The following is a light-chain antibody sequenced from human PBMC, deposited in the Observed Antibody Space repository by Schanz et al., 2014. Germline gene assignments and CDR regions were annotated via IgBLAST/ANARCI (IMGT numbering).Light chain of an antibody. CDR1: QSLGSW. CDR2: DAS. Sequence: DIQMTQSPSNLSASVGDRVTITCRASQSLGSWLAWYQQKPGKAPELLIYDASRLESGVPSRFSGSGSGTEFTLTINSLQPDDYATYYCQQYSSSFPTFGQGTKVEIK. CDR3: QQYSSSFPT. V-gene: IGKV1-5*01. J-gene: IGKJ1*01.